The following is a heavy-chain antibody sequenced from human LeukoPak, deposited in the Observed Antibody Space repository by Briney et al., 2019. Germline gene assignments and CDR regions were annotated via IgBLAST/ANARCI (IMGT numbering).Heavy chain of an antibody. Sequence: GGSLRLSCVVSGFTLSSDWMSWVRQAPGKGLEWVANIKQDGSEKYYVDSVKGRFTISRDNAKNSLYLQMNSLRAEDTAVYYCARDYGDYVDWFDPWGQGTLVTVSS. V-gene: IGHV3-7*01. CDR2: IKQDGSEK. CDR1: GFTLSSDW. D-gene: IGHD4-17*01. CDR3: ARDYGDYVDWFDP. J-gene: IGHJ5*02.